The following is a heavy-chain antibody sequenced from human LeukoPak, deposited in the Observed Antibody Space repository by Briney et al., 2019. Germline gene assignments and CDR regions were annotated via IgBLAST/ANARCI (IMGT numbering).Heavy chain of an antibody. J-gene: IGHJ5*02. CDR2: IYYSGST. V-gene: IGHV4-39*07. CDR1: GGSISRSSYY. D-gene: IGHD3-3*01. Sequence: SETLSLTCTVSGGSISRSSYYWGWIRQPPGKGLEWIGSIYYSGSTYYNPSLKSRVTISVDTSKNQFSLKLSSVTAADTAVYYCARVPNDFWSGYLNWFDPWGQGTLVTVSS. CDR3: ARVPNDFWSGYLNWFDP.